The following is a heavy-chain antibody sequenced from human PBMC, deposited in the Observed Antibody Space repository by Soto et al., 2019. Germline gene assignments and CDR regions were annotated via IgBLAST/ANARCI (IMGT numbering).Heavy chain of an antibody. CDR2: ISYDGSDR. CDR3: ARSTYCNGGSCFPQY. V-gene: IGHV3-30*03. J-gene: IGHJ4*02. D-gene: IGHD2-15*01. CDR1: GFTFGDYC. Sequence: QVQVEEFGGGVVRPGRSLRLSCEGPGFTFGDYCFHWVRQAPGKGLEWVAMISYDGSDRYYRDSVQGRFTISRDDSKNTVYLQMNSLRAEDTATYYCARSTYCNGGSCFPQYWGPGTLVTVSS.